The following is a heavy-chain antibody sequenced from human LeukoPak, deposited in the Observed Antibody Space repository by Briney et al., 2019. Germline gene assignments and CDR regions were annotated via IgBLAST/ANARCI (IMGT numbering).Heavy chain of an antibody. D-gene: IGHD2-2*01. CDR3: TREARVGNWFDP. V-gene: IGHV1-2*02. J-gene: IGHJ5*02. CDR2: INPDNGGT. CDR1: GYTFTDYY. Sequence: ASVKFSCRASGYTFTDYYIHWVRQAPGQGLEWMGWINPDNGGTNYAQKFQGRVTMTRDTSIRTVYMDLSTLRSDDTAVFYCTREARVGNWFDPWGQGTQVTVSS.